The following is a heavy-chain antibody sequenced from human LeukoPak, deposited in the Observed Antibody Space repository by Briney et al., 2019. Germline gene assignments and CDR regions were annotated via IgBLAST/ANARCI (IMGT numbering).Heavy chain of an antibody. D-gene: IGHD2-21*01. Sequence: SVKASCKASGGTFSSYAISWVRQAPGQGLEWVGGIIPIFGTANYAQKFQGRVTITTDESTSTAYMELSSLRSEDTAVYYCARSLLDYSHNWYYYYYMDVWGKGTTVTVSS. CDR3: ARSLLDYSHNWYYYYYMDV. CDR2: IIPIFGTA. J-gene: IGHJ6*03. V-gene: IGHV1-69*05. CDR1: GGTFSSYA.